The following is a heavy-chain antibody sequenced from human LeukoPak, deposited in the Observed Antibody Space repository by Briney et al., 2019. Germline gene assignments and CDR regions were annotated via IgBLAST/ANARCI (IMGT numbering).Heavy chain of an antibody. J-gene: IGHJ4*02. Sequence: SETLSLTCAVSGGSISSSNWWGWVGQPPGKGLEWIGEIYHSGTTNYNPSLKSRVTISVGKSNNQFSLKLSSVTAADTAVYFCARVGISRFDSWGQGTLVTVSS. V-gene: IGHV4-4*02. CDR1: GGSISSSNW. CDR2: IYHSGTT. CDR3: ARVGISRFDS. D-gene: IGHD7-27*01.